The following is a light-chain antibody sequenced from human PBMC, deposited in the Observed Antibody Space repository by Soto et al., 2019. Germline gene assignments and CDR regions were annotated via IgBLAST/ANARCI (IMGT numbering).Light chain of an antibody. Sequence: EIVLTQSPATLSLSPGERATLSCRASQSVSSYLAWYQQQPGQAPRLLIYDASNRATGIPARFSGSGSGTDFTLTISSLEPEDFVVYYCQQRSNWPPRFTFGPGTKVDIK. CDR2: DAS. CDR1: QSVSSY. J-gene: IGKJ3*01. V-gene: IGKV3-11*01. CDR3: QQRSNWPPRFT.